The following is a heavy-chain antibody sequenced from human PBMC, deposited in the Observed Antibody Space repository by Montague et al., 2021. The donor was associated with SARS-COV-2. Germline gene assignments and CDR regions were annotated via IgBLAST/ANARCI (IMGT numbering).Heavy chain of an antibody. D-gene: IGHD2-2*01. CDR2: TYYRSKWYN. Sequence: CAISGDSVSSNIATWNWIRQSPSRHLEWLGRTYYRSKWYNDYAESVKSRITIDPDTSKHQFSLHLNSVTPEDTAVYYCARIPVGSKYYFDFWGQGTLVTVSS. CDR3: ARIPVGSKYYFDF. V-gene: IGHV6-1*01. J-gene: IGHJ4*02. CDR1: GDSVSSNIAT.